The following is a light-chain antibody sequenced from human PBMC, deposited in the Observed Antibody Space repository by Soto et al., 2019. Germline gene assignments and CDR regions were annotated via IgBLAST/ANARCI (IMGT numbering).Light chain of an antibody. V-gene: IGKV3-11*01. J-gene: IGKJ4*01. CDR3: QQRSNWPST. CDR2: DAS. CDR1: QSVSSY. Sequence: EIVLTQSPATLSLSPGERAALSCRASQSVSSYLAWYQQKPGQAPRLLIYDASKRAPGIPARFTGSGSGTDFTFTISSLEPEDFAVYFCQQRSNWPSTFGGGTKVEI.